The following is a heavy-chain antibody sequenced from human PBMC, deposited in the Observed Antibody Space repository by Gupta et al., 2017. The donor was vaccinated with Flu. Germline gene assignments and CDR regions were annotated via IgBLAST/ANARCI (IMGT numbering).Heavy chain of an antibody. CDR1: GFTFSDYY. J-gene: IGHJ4*02. V-gene: IGHV3-11*01. CDR2: ISSSGSTR. D-gene: IGHD6-19*01. Sequence: GFTFSDYYMSWIRQAPGKGLEWVSYISSSGSTRDDADSVKGRFKISRDNAKNSLYLQMKRLRAEDTAVYDGARLIAVALEGGGQGTMVTVSS. CDR3: ARLIAVALEG.